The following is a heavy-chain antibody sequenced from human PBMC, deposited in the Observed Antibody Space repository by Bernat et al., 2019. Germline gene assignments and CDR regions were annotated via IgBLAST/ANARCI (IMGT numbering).Heavy chain of an antibody. J-gene: IGHJ6*02. CDR3: AKSKNYDSSGYYSYYGMDV. D-gene: IGHD3-22*01. CDR2: ISYDGSNK. CDR1: GFTFSSYG. Sequence: VECGGGVVQPGRSLRLSCAASGFTFSSYGMHWVRQAPGKGLEWVAVISYDGSNKYYADSVKGRFTISRDNSKNTLYLQMNSPRAEDTAVYYWAKSKNYDSSGYYSYYGMDVWGQGTTVTVSS. V-gene: IGHV3-30*18.